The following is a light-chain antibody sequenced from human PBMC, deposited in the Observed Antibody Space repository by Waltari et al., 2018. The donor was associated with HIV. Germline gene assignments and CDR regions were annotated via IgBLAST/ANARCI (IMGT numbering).Light chain of an antibody. CDR2: EVS. V-gene: IGLV2-14*01. Sequence: QSALTQPASVSGSPGQSITISCTGTDTDVGTYNYVSWFQHHPGKAPKLIISEVSNRPSGVSHRVSGSTSGNTASLIISGLQAEDEASYYCTSYTTTNTWVFGGGTNLTVL. J-gene: IGLJ3*02. CDR3: TSYTTTNTWV. CDR1: DTDVGTYNY.